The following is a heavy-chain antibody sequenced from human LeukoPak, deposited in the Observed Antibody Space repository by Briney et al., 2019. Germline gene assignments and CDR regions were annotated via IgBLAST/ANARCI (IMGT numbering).Heavy chain of an antibody. CDR3: GYELYYGMDV. J-gene: IGHJ6*02. Sequence: GGSLRLSCAASGFDLGHYEVNWVRQAPGKGLEWVSAISGSGGSTYYADSVKGRFTISRDNSKNTLYLQINSLRAEDTAVYYCGYELYYGMDVWGQGTTVTVSS. CDR1: GFDLGHYE. D-gene: IGHD5-12*01. CDR2: ISGSGGST. V-gene: IGHV3-23*01.